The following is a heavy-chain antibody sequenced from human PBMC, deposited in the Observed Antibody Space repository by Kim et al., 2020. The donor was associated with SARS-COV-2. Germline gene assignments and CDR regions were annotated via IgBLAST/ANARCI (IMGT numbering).Heavy chain of an antibody. CDR2: INTNTGNP. D-gene: IGHD6-13*01. Sequence: ASVKVSCKASGYTFTSYAMNWVRQAPGQGLEWMGWINTNTGNPTYAQGFTGRFVFSLDTSVSTAYLQISSLKAEDTAVYYCARVQAAAGHQPLDYWGQGTLVTVSS. J-gene: IGHJ4*02. CDR3: ARVQAAAGHQPLDY. CDR1: GYTFTSYA. V-gene: IGHV7-4-1*02.